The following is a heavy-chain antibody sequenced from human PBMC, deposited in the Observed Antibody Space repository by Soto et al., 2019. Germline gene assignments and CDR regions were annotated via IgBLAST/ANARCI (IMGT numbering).Heavy chain of an antibody. V-gene: IGHV3-33*01. D-gene: IGHD5-12*01. J-gene: IGHJ3*02. CDR1: GFTFSSYR. CDR3: ARPRHSGGVPDALEN. CDR2: IWYDGSHK. Sequence: QVHLVESGGAVVQPGTSLRLSCTASGFTFSSYRMHWVRQAPGKGLEWVAIIWYDGSHKFYVDSVKGRFAVSRDNSNNAVFLQMNSLTGEDTAVYYCARPRHSGGVPDALENWGRGTLVTISS.